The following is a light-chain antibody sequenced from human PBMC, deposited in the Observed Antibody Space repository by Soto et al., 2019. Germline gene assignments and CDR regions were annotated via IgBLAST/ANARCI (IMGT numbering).Light chain of an antibody. CDR1: SSDVGGYNF. V-gene: IGLV2-14*03. CDR2: DVS. J-gene: IGLJ1*01. Sequence: QSALTQPASVSGSLGQSITISCTGISSDVGGYNFVSWYQHHPGKAPKVMIYDVSNRPSGVSKRFSGSKSGNTASLTISGLQAEDEADYYCTSYSSSTIPYVFGPGTKLTVL. CDR3: TSYSSSTIPYV.